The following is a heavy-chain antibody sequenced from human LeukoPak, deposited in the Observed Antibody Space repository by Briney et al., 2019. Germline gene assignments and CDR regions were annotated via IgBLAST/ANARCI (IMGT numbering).Heavy chain of an antibody. CDR2: IIPIFGIA. V-gene: IGHV1-69*04. J-gene: IGHJ4*02. CDR1: GGTFSSYA. Sequence: ASVKVSCKASGGTFSSYAISWVRQAPGQGLEWMGRIIPIFGIANYAQKFQGRVTITADKSTSTAYMELSSLRSEDTAVYYCAREGSSWYYFDCWGQGTLVTVSS. D-gene: IGHD6-13*01. CDR3: AREGSSWYYFDC.